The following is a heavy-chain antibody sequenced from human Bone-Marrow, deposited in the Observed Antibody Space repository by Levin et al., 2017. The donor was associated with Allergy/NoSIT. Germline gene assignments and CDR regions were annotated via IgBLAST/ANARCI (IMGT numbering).Heavy chain of an antibody. D-gene: IGHD6-25*01. Sequence: GESLKISCAASGLTVRYTYMSWVRQAPGKGLEWVSIIYSDGTTDYADPVKGRFIISKDNSKNTLHLQMNSLRAEDTAIYFCVRDLIAAAPGGYYYYGLDLWGQGTTVNVSS. J-gene: IGHJ6*02. V-gene: IGHV3-66*01. CDR2: IYSDGTT. CDR3: VRDLIAAAPGGYYYYGLDL. CDR1: GLTVRYTY.